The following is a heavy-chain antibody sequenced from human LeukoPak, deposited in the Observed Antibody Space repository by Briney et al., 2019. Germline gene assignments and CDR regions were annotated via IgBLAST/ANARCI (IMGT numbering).Heavy chain of an antibody. CDR3: AKGSIVGATGPDAFDI. D-gene: IGHD1-26*01. CDR1: GFTFSSFA. Sequence: GGSLRLSCAASGFTFSSFAMSWVRQAPGRGLEWVSAIGGSGSSTYYADSVKGRFTISRDNSKNTLYLQMNSLRAEDMALYYCAKGSIVGATGPDAFDIWGQGTMVTVSS. V-gene: IGHV3-23*01. CDR2: IGGSGSST. J-gene: IGHJ3*02.